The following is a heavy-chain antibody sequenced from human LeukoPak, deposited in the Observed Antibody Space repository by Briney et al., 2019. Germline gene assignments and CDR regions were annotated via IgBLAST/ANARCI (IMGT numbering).Heavy chain of an antibody. V-gene: IGHV1-69*04. D-gene: IGHD3-22*01. CDR3: ARFRYYDSSGYPRGGYYYGMDV. CDR2: IIPILGIA. Sequence: SVKVSCKASGGTFSSYAISWVRQAPGQGLEWMGRIIPILGIANYAQKFQGRVTITADKSTSTAYMELSSLRSEDTAVYYCARFRYYDSSGYPRGGYYYGMDVWGQGTTVTVSS. CDR1: GGTFSSYA. J-gene: IGHJ6*02.